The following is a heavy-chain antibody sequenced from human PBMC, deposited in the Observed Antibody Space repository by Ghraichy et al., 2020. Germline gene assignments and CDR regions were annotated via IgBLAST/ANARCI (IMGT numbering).Heavy chain of an antibody. J-gene: IGHJ4*02. CDR2: ISYDGSNK. V-gene: IGHV3-30-3*01. D-gene: IGHD3-10*01. CDR3: ASGSGNYFDY. CDR1: GFTFSTYA. Sequence: GGSLRLSCAASGFTFSTYAMHWVRQAPGKGLAWVAVISYDGSNKYYTDSVEGRFTISRDNSKHTLSLQMNSLRAEDTAVYYCASGSGNYFDYWGQGTLVTVSS.